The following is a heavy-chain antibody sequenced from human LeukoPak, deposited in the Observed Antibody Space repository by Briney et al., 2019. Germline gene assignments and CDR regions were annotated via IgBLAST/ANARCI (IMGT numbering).Heavy chain of an antibody. CDR1: GGSFSGYY. CDR2: INHSGST. D-gene: IGHD3-10*01. V-gene: IGHV4-34*01. J-gene: IGHJ5*02. CDR3: ARGGYYGSGNDFRFDP. Sequence: TSETLSLTCAVYGGSFSGYYWSWIRQPPGKGLEWIGEINHSGSTNYNPSLKSRVTISVETSKNQFSLKLKSVTAADTAVYYCARGGYYGSGNDFRFDPWGQGTLVTVSS.